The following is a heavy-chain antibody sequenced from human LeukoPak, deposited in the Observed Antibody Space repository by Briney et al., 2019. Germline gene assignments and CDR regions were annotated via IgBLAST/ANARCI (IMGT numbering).Heavy chain of an antibody. V-gene: IGHV3-21*01. CDR1: GFTFSAYT. CDR3: ARDGVTVSSSPSYWYFDL. CDR2: ISSTSSYI. D-gene: IGHD3-3*01. J-gene: IGHJ2*01. Sequence: PGGSLRLSCAASGFTFSAYTINWVRQAPGKGLEWVSSISSTSSYIYSADSVKGRLTISRDNAKNSLFLHMNSLTADDTAVYYCARDGVTVSSSPSYWYFDLWGRGTLVTVSS.